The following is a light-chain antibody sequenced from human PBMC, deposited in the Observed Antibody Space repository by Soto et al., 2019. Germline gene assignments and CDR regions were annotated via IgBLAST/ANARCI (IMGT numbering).Light chain of an antibody. J-gene: IGKJ4*01. Sequence: IQRTQSPSSLSASIGDRVIITCRASQSITTYLNWYQHKPGEAPKLLIYAASSLQSGVPSRFSGSGSGTDFTLTISSLQPEDFATYYCQQSYSTLPTFGGGTKVDIK. CDR3: QQSYSTLPT. CDR2: AAS. CDR1: QSITTY. V-gene: IGKV1-39*01.